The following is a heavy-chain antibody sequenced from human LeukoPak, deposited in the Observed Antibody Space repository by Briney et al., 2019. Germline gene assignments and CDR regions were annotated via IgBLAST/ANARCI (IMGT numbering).Heavy chain of an antibody. CDR1: GGSISSSGFY. V-gene: IGHV4-39*01. Sequence: PSETLSLTCTVSGGSISSSGFYWDWIRQPPGKGLEWIGSIYQSGTTYYNPPLKSRVTIFVDTSKSQFSLKLSSVTAADTAVYYCARKKLVARGYFDYWGQGVLVTVPS. D-gene: IGHD6-13*01. J-gene: IGHJ4*02. CDR2: IYQSGTT. CDR3: ARKKLVARGYFDY.